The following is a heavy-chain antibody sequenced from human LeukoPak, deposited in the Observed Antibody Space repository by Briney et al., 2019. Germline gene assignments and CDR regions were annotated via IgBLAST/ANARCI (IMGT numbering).Heavy chain of an antibody. J-gene: IGHJ5*02. Sequence: KTSETLSLTCSVSGDSISLSFYYWGWIRQPPGKALEWIGSVYYSGTTSYNPSLKSRVTISVDTSKNQFSLKLSSVTAADTAVYYCARETVVVVAASSNWFDPWGQGTLVTVSS. CDR2: VYYSGTT. CDR3: ARETVVVVAASSNWFDP. V-gene: IGHV4-39*07. D-gene: IGHD2-15*01. CDR1: GDSISLSFYY.